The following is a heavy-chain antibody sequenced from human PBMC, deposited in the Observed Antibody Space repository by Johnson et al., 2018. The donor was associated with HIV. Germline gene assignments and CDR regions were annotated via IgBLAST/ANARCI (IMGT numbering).Heavy chain of an antibody. Sequence: VQLVESGGGLIQPGGSLRLSCAASGFSVSSNYMSWVRQAPGKGLEWVSVIYSGGTTYYADSVKGRFTISRDKSNNTLDLQMNSLRAEDTALYYCARTALTPVTSSPDAFDIWGQGTMVTVSS. D-gene: IGHD4-17*01. J-gene: IGHJ3*02. CDR2: IYSGGTT. V-gene: IGHV3-53*01. CDR1: GFSVSSNY. CDR3: ARTALTPVTSSPDAFDI.